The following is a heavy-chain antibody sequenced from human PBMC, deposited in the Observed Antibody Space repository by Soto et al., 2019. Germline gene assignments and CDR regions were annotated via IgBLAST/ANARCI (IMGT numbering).Heavy chain of an antibody. D-gene: IGHD2-15*01. CDR1: GYTFTSYY. CDR3: VRGGYCSGGSCYAYDY. CDR2: INPSGGST. V-gene: IGHV1-46*03. Sequence: QVQLVQSGAEVKQPGASVKVSCKASGYTFTSYYMHWVRQAPGQGLEWMGIINPSGGSTSYAQKLQGRVTMTRDTSTTTVYMELSSLRSEDTAVYYCVRGGYCSGGSCYAYDYWGQGPLVTVSS. J-gene: IGHJ4*02.